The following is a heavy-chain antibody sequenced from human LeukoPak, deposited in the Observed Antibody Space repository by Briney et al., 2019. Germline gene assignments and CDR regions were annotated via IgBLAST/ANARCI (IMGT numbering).Heavy chain of an antibody. CDR1: GGTFSSYA. D-gene: IGHD4/OR15-4a*01. Sequence: SVKVSCKASGGTFSSYAISWVRQAPGQGLEWMGRIIPIFGIANYAQKFQGRVTITADKSTSTAYMELSSLRSEDTAVYYCAREYGGGDAFDIWGQGTMVTVSS. J-gene: IGHJ3*02. CDR3: AREYGGGDAFDI. V-gene: IGHV1-69*04. CDR2: IIPIFGIA.